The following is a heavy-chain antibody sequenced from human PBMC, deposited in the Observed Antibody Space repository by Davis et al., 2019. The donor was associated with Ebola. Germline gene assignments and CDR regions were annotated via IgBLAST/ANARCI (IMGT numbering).Heavy chain of an antibody. CDR2: MNPNSANT. CDR1: GYTFTSYD. V-gene: IGHV1-8*01. D-gene: IGHD3-10*01. CDR3: ARAPTWSQINYYCFDY. Sequence: ASVKVSCKASGYTFTSYDINWVRQATGQVLEWMGWMNPNSANTGYAQKFQGRVTMTRNTSISTAYMEVSSLRSEDTAVYYCARAPTWSQINYYCFDYWGQGTLVTVSS. J-gene: IGHJ4*02.